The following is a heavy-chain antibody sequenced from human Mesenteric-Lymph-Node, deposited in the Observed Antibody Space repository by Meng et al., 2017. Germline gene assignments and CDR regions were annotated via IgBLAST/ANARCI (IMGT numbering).Heavy chain of an antibody. V-gene: IGHV2-5*02. CDR1: GLSVNTGGVG. J-gene: IGHJ4*02. D-gene: IGHD6-13*01. CDR3: VHRLRISTWDFDS. CDR2: IFWDGDK. Sequence: SPCKALFPTLVKPTQTLTLTCPFSGLSVNTGGVGGGWIRQSPGKALEWLALIFWDGDKRYSPSLKNRLTISRDTSRNQVVLTMTNMDPVDTATYYCVHRLRISTWDFDSWGQGTLVTVSS.